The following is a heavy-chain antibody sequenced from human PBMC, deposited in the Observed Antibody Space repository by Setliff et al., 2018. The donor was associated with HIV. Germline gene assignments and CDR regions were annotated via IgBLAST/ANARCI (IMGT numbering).Heavy chain of an antibody. D-gene: IGHD6-13*01. Sequence: SETLSLTCSVSGGSISSSNYYWGWIRQPPGQGLEWTGSIYHTGRTYYNRSLESRLTISIDTSKNQFSLKLTSVTAADTAMYYCVTSSSWSSRLNFWGQGMLVTVSS. CDR2: IYHTGRT. J-gene: IGHJ4*02. V-gene: IGHV4-39*01. CDR3: VTSSSWSSRLNF. CDR1: GGSISSSNYY.